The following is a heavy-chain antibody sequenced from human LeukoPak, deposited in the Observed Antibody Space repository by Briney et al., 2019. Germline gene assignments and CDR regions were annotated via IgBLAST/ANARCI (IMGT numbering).Heavy chain of an antibody. D-gene: IGHD3-22*01. J-gene: IGHJ4*02. V-gene: IGHV3-48*04. Sequence: GGSLRLSCAASGFTFTTYNMNWVRQAPGKGLEWISYYADSVKGRFTISRDNAKNSLYLQMNSLRAEDTAVYYCARDPAATYYYDSSGYYDYWGQGTLVTVSS. CDR3: ARDPAATYYYDSSGYYDY. CDR1: GFTFTTYN.